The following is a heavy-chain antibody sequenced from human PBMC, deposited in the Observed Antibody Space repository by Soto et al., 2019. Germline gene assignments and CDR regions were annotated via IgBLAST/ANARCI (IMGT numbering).Heavy chain of an antibody. CDR1: GFTFSNAW. Sequence: GGSLRLSCAASGFTFSNAWMSWVRQAPGKGLEWVGRIKGKTDGVTTDYAAPVKGRFIISRDDSKNMLYLQMNSLKTEDTAVYYCVTLKYGMDVWGQGTSVTVSS. D-gene: IGHD6-6*01. CDR2: IKGKTDGVTT. V-gene: IGHV3-15*01. J-gene: IGHJ6*02. CDR3: VTLKYGMDV.